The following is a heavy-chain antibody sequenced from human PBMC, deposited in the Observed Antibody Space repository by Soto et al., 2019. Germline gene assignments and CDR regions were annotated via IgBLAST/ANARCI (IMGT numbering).Heavy chain of an antibody. CDR2: IYYSGST. V-gene: IGHV4-39*01. CDR1: GGSISSSSYY. J-gene: IGHJ4*02. D-gene: IGHD2-15*01. Sequence: QLQLQESGPGLVKPSETLSLTCTVSGGSISSSSYYWGWIRQPPGKGLEWIGSIYYSGSTYYNPSLKSRVTISVDTSKNQISLKLSSVTAADTAVYYCARPPYCSGGSCYVGYWGQGTLVTVSS. CDR3: ARPPYCSGGSCYVGY.